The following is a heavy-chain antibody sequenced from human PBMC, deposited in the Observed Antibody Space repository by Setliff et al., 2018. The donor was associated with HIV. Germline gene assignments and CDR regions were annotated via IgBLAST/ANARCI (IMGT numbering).Heavy chain of an antibody. V-gene: IGHV1-18*01. CDR3: ARGYYNFWSGYYGSRFPNPIDAFDI. Sequence: ASVKVSCKASGYTFSSYGISWVRQAPGQGVEWMGWISAYNGNTNYAQKLQGRVTMTTDTSTSTAYMELRSLRSDDTAVYYCARGYYNFWSGYYGSRFPNPIDAFDIWGQGTMVTV. D-gene: IGHD3-3*01. J-gene: IGHJ3*02. CDR2: ISAYNGNT. CDR1: GYTFSSYG.